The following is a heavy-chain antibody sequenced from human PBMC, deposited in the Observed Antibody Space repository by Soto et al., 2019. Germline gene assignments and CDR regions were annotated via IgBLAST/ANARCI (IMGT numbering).Heavy chain of an antibody. V-gene: IGHV1-46*02. CDR1: GYNFNQYY. CDR2: INLRGGTT. CDR3: ARGPDDSDVPRWDY. Sequence: QVQLVQSGAEVRKPGASVRLSCETSGYNFNQYYIHWVRQAPGQGLEWMGIINLRGGTTEYAHKFRGRVTVTGDTSTSTAYMQLSSIRPDDTAVYFCARGPDDSDVPRWDYWGQGTLVTVSS. J-gene: IGHJ4*02. D-gene: IGHD4-17*01.